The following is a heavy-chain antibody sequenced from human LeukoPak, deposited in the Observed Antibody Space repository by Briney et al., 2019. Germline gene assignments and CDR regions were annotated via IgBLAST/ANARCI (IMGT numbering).Heavy chain of an antibody. CDR2: IKQDGSVK. CDR1: GFTFSTYW. Sequence: GGSLRLSCAASGFTFSTYWMSWVRQAPGKGLEWVANIKQDGSVKNYVDSVKGRFTISRDNAKNSLYLQMNSLRADDTAMYYCVRGGYRPDYWGQGTLVTVSS. D-gene: IGHD5-24*01. J-gene: IGHJ4*02. CDR3: VRGGYRPDY. V-gene: IGHV3-7*03.